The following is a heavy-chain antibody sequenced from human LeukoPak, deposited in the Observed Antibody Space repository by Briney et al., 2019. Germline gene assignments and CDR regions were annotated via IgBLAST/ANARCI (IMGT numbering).Heavy chain of an antibody. CDR3: ARVRGYDSSGYGAFDS. CDR1: GGSVSSYY. CDR2: IYYSGST. Sequence: SETLSLTCTVSGGSVSSYYWSWIRQPPGKGLEWIGYIYYSGSTNYNPSLKSRVTISVDTSKNQFSLKLSSVTAADTAVYYCARVRGYDSSGYGAFDSWGQGTMVTVSS. V-gene: IGHV4-59*02. J-gene: IGHJ3*02. D-gene: IGHD3-22*01.